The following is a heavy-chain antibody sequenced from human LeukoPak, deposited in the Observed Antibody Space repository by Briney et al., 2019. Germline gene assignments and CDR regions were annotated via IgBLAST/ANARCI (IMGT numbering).Heavy chain of an antibody. V-gene: IGHV4-59*01. Sequence: SETLSLTRTVSGGSISSYYWSWIRQPPGKGLEWIGYIYYSGSTNYNPSLKSRVTISVDTSKNQFSLKLSSVTAADTAVYYCARGPYESWYYDYVWGSYRNNWFDPWGQGTLVTVSS. J-gene: IGHJ5*02. CDR1: GGSISSYY. CDR3: ARGPYESWYYDYVWGSYRNNWFDP. CDR2: IYYSGST. D-gene: IGHD3-16*02.